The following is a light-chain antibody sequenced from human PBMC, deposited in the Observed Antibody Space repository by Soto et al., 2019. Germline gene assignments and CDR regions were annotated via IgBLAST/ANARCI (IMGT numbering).Light chain of an antibody. CDR1: SSNIGAGYD. CDR2: GNS. V-gene: IGLV1-40*01. J-gene: IGLJ1*01. Sequence: QSVLTQPPSVSGVLGQGVTISCTGSSSNIGAGYDVHWYQQVPGTAPKLLIYGNSNRPSGVPDRFSGSKSGTSGSLAITGLQAEDDADYYCQSYDSSLNGFFVFGTGTKVTVL. CDR3: QSYDSSLNGFFV.